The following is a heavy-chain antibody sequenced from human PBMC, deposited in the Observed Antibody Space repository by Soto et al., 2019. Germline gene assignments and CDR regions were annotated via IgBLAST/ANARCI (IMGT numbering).Heavy chain of an antibody. D-gene: IGHD3-10*01. V-gene: IGHV3-53*04. J-gene: IGHJ6*04. Sequence: GGSLRLSCAASGFTVSSNYMSWVRQAPGKGLEWVSVIYSGGSTYYADSVKGRFTISRHNSKNTLYLQMNSLRAEDTAVYYCARTNYYGSGSYFAQDVWGKGTTVTVSS. CDR1: GFTVSSNY. CDR3: ARTNYYGSGSYFAQDV. CDR2: IYSGGST.